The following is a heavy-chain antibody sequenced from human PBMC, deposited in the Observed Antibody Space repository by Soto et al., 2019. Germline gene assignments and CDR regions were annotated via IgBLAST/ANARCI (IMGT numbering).Heavy chain of an antibody. D-gene: IGHD3-16*02. V-gene: IGHV4-34*01. CDR1: VGSFSGYY. Sequence: PSETLCINCAFYVGSFSGYYWSWIRQPPGKGLEWIGEINHSGSTNYNPSLKSRVTISVDTSKNQFSLKLSSVTAADTAVYYCARGKLSDYVWGSYRYHFDYWGQGTVVTVSS. J-gene: IGHJ4*02. CDR3: ARGKLSDYVWGSYRYHFDY. CDR2: INHSGST.